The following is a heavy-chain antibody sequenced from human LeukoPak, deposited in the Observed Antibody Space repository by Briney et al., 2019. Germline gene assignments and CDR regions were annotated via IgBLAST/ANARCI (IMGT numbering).Heavy chain of an antibody. CDR2: INPNNGGT. V-gene: IGHV1-2*02. J-gene: IGHJ5*02. Sequence: ASVKVSCKASGYTFTGYYMHWVRQAPGQGLEWMGWINPNNGGTNYAQKFKGRVTMTTDTSTSTAYMELSSLTSDDTAVYYCAREMSYYYEFSGCIWWFDPWGEGTHVTVSS. CDR1: GYTFTGYY. CDR3: AREMSYYYEFSGCIWWFDP. D-gene: IGHD3-22*01.